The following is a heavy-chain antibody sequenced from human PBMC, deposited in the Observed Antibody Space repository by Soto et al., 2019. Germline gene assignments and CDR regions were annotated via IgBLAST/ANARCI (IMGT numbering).Heavy chain of an antibody. CDR2: IIPIFGTA. J-gene: IGHJ4*02. V-gene: IGHV1-69*13. CDR3: ATGPYSGSYYNY. CDR1: GGTFSSYA. Sequence: GASVKVSCKASGGTFSSYAISWVRQAPGQGLEWMGGIIPIFGTANYAQNFQGRVTITADESTSTAYMELSSLRSEDTAVYYCATGPYSGSYYNYWGQGTLVTV. D-gene: IGHD1-26*01.